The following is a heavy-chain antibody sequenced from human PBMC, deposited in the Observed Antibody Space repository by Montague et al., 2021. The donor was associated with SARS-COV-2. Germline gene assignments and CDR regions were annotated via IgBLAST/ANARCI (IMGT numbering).Heavy chain of an antibody. CDR3: ARTHYYGSSGYHDAFDI. Sequence: PALVKPTQTLTLTCTFSGFSLSTSGMCVSWIRQPPGKALEWLARIDWDDDKYYSTSLKTRLTISKDASKNQVVLTMTNMDPVDTATYYCARTHYYGSSGYHDAFDIWGQGTMVTVSS. J-gene: IGHJ3*02. V-gene: IGHV2-70*11. CDR1: GFSLSTSGMC. CDR2: IDWDDDK. D-gene: IGHD3-22*01.